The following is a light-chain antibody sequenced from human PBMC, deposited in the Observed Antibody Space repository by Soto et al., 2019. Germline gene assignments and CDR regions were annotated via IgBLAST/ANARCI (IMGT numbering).Light chain of an antibody. CDR1: ESVSSSN. CDR3: QQYFTSPLT. J-gene: IGKJ4*01. Sequence: DIVLTLSPGTLSSSPGERATLSXRASESVSSSNLAGYQQKPGQAPRLLIYGASSRATGIAERFSGGGSGTEFTLTISRLEPEDFAMYYCQQYFTSPLTFGGGTKVAIK. CDR2: GAS. V-gene: IGKV3-20*01.